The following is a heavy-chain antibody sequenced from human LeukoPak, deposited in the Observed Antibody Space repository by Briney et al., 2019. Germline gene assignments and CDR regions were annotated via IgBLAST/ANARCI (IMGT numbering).Heavy chain of an antibody. V-gene: IGHV3-23*01. J-gene: IGHJ5*01. Sequence: GGSLRLSCVASGFIFSSYAMSWVRQAPGKGLEWVSAISGSGGSTYYADSVKGRFTISRDNSKSTLYLQMNSLRAEDTAVYYCAKDRHAPGRYCSSTTCFPFDSWGQGTLVTVSS. CDR3: AKDRHAPGRYCSSTTCFPFDS. D-gene: IGHD2-2*01. CDR2: ISGSGGST. CDR1: GFIFSSYA.